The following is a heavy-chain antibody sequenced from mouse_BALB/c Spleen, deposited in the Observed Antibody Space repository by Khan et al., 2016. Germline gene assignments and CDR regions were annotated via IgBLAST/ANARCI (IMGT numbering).Heavy chain of an antibody. CDR3: ARSDGYDVGYAY. Sequence: VQLQESGAELVRPGTSVKVSCKASGYAFTNYLIEWVKQRPGQGLEWIGVINPGSGGTNYNEKFKGKATLTADKSSSTAYMQLSSLTSDDSAVFVCARSDGYDVGYAYWGQGTLVTVSA. V-gene: IGHV1-54*01. D-gene: IGHD2-2*01. CDR2: INPGSGGT. J-gene: IGHJ3*01. CDR1: GYAFTNYL.